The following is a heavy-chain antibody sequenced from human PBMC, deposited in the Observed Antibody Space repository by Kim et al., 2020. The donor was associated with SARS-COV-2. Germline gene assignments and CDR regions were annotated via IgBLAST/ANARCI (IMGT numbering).Heavy chain of an antibody. CDR3: AKDMIVVVIMHAFDI. D-gene: IGHD3-22*01. Sequence: ESVKGPFTISRTNSKNTLNLQMNSLRAEDTAVYYCAKDMIVVVIMHAFDIWGQGTIVTVSS. J-gene: IGHJ3*02. V-gene: IGHV3-23*01.